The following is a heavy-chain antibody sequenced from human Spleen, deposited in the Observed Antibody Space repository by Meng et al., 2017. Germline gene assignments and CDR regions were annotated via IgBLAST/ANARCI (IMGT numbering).Heavy chain of an antibody. CDR2: IYWDNDK. D-gene: IGHD1-26*01. CDR3: ARSSYIVGHLDY. V-gene: IGHV2-5*02. Sequence: SGPTLVKPTQTLTLTCTFSGFSLSTSGVGVGWIRQPPGKALEWLALIYWDNDKHSSPSLKSRLTITKDNSNNQVILTMTNMDPVDTATYYSARSSYIVGHLDYWGQGALVTVSS. J-gene: IGHJ4*02. CDR1: GFSLSTSGVG.